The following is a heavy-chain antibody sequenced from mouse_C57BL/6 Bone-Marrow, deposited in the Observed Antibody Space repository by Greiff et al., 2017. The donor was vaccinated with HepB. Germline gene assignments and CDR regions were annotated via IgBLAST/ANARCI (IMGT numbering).Heavy chain of an antibody. CDR2: INSDGGST. J-gene: IGHJ3*01. Sequence: EVQLVESGGGLVQPGESLKLSCESNEYEFPSHDMSWVRKTPEKRLELVAAINSDGGSTYYPDTMERRFIISRDNTKKTLYLQMSSLRSEDTALYYCAAAYYYGSSLAWFAYWGQGTLVTVSA. CDR1: EYEFPSHD. D-gene: IGHD1-1*01. V-gene: IGHV5-2*01. CDR3: AAAYYYGSSLAWFAY.